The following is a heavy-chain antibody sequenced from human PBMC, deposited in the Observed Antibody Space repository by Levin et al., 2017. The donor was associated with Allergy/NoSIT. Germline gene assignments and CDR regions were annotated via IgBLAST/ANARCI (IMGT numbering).Heavy chain of an antibody. V-gene: IGHV3-48*04. J-gene: IGHJ4*02. CDR1: GFTFSTYN. CDR3: TRGGTGVEY. CDR2: ISSSGSTI. D-gene: IGHD3/OR15-3a*01. Sequence: GGSLRLSCAASGFTFSTYNMNWVRQAPGKGLEWISYISSSGSTIYYRDSVKGRFTISRDNAKNSLYLQMNSLRAEDSAVYFCTRGGTGVEYWGQGTLVTVSS.